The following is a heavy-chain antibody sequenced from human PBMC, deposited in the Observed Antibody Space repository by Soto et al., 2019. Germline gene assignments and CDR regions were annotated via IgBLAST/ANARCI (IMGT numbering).Heavy chain of an antibody. Sequence: GASVKVSCKASGYTFTSYAMHWVSKAPGQRLEWMGWINAGNGNTKYSQKFQGRVTITRDTSASTAYMELSSLRSEDTAVYYCAVGADDSSGFYFYWGQGTLVTVSS. J-gene: IGHJ4*02. V-gene: IGHV1-3*01. CDR3: AVGADDSSGFYFY. CDR2: INAGNGNT. CDR1: GYTFTSYA. D-gene: IGHD3-22*01.